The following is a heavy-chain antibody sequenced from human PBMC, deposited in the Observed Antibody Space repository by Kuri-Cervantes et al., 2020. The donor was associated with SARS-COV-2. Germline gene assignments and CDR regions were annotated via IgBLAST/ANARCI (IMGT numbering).Heavy chain of an antibody. D-gene: IGHD1-26*01. CDR3: ARVSPLVGTTTWNAFDI. J-gene: IGHJ3*02. CDR2: INPSGGST. CDR1: GYTFTSYY. V-gene: IGHV1-46*01. Sequence: ASVKVSCKASGYTFTSYYMHWVRQAPGQGLEWMGIINPSGGSTSYAQKFQGRVTMTRDTSTSTVYMELSSLRSDNTAFYYCARVSPLVGTTTWNAFDIWGQGTVVTVSS.